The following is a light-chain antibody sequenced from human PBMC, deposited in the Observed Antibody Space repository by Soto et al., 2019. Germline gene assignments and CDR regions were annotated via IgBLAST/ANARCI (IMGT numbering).Light chain of an antibody. Sequence: DIQMTQSPSSLSASVGDRVTITCRASQSISRFLNWYQQKPGKAPNLLIYAASSLQSGVPSRFSGSGFGTDFTLTISSLQPEDIATYYCQHYNTYPWTFGQGTKV. CDR1: QSISRF. V-gene: IGKV1-39*01. J-gene: IGKJ1*01. CDR3: QHYNTYPWT. CDR2: AAS.